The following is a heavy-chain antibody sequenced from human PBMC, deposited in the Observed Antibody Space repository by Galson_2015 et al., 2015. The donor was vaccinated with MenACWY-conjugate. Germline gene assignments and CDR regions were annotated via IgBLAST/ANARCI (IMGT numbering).Heavy chain of an antibody. CDR3: ARVARHEFYYHFYMDV. D-gene: IGHD3-10*01. J-gene: IGHJ6*03. V-gene: IGHV4-34*01. CDR1: GGSFSDYH. Sequence: ETLSLPCTVFGGSFSDYHWSWIRQSPGKGLEWIGEISHSGSTNYNPSLMSRVAISVDTTRNQFSLNLRSVTAADTAVYYCARVARHEFYYHFYMDVWGKGTTVTVSS. CDR2: ISHSGST.